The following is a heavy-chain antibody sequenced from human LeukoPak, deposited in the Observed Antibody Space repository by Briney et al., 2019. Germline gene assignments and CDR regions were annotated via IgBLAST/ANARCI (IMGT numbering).Heavy chain of an antibody. CDR3: AGDVMSTALDAFDV. CDR1: GGSINSYY. CDR2: IYYSGSP. D-gene: IGHD1-1*01. Sequence: SETLSLICTVSGGSINSYYWNWIRQLPGKGLELIGYIYYSGSPTYNPSLKSRVTISVDTSKNQFSLQLSSVTAADTAVYYCAGDVMSTALDAFDVWGQGTMVTVSS. V-gene: IGHV4-59*01. J-gene: IGHJ3*01.